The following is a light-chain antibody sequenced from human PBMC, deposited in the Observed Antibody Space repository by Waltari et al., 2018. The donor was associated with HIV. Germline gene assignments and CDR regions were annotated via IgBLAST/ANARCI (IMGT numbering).Light chain of an antibody. CDR3: QQAKNFPHT. CDR2: EAS. Sequence: DIQMTQSPSSVSASVGGAVSISCRASQTIGRKLAWYQLKPGKAPRLLIYEASRLDDGVPTRFRGGGSGSNFTFGITDLQPEDFATYICQQAKNFPHTFGGGTRVE. V-gene: IGKV1-12*01. CDR1: QTIGRK. J-gene: IGKJ4*01.